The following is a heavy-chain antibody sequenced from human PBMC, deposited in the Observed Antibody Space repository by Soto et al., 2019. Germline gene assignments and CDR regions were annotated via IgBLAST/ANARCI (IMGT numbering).Heavy chain of an antibody. CDR2: IIPIFGTA. CDR3: ARGGLHSSGWYGNFDY. V-gene: IGHV1-69*01. Sequence: QVQLVQSGAEVKKPGSSVKVSCKASGGTFSSYAISWVRQAPGQGLEWMGGIIPIFGTANYAQKFQGRVTITADESTSTAYMERSSLRSEDTAVYYCARGGLHSSGWYGNFDYWGQGTLVTVSS. CDR1: GGTFSSYA. J-gene: IGHJ4*02. D-gene: IGHD6-19*01.